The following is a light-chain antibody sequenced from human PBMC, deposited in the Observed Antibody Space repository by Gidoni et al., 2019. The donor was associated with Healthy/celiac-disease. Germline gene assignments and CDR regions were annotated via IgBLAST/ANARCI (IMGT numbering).Light chain of an antibody. CDR1: QGISSC. Sequence: AIRITQSPSSLSASTGDRVTITCRASQGISSCLAWYQQKPGKAPKLLIYAASTLQSGVPSRFSGSGSGTDFTLTISCLQSEDFATYYCQQYYSYPYTFGQGTKLEIK. CDR2: AAS. J-gene: IGKJ2*01. V-gene: IGKV1-8*01. CDR3: QQYYSYPYT.